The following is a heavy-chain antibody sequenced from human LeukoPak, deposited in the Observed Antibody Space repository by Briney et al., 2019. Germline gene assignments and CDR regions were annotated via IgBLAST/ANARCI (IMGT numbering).Heavy chain of an antibody. J-gene: IGHJ6*03. CDR1: GYTFTSYD. D-gene: IGHD6-6*01. Sequence: ASVKVSCKASGYTFTSYDINWGRQANGQGQEGRGGMNLNSCNIGYAHNFQGRVTMTRYTSISTAYMELSSLRSEDTAVYYCARTRIAARRYLYYMDVWGKGTTVTVSS. CDR2: MNLNSCNI. CDR3: ARTRIAARRYLYYMDV. V-gene: IGHV1-8*01.